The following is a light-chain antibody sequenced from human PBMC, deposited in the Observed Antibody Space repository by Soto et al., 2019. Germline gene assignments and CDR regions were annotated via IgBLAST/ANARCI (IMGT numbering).Light chain of an antibody. CDR2: GAS. J-gene: IGKJ2*01. Sequence: DIQMTQSPSSLSASVGDRVTITCRASQSISIYLNWYQQKPGKAPKLLIYGASSLQSGVPSRFSGSGSRTHFTLIISSLQPEDFATYYCQQSYSTPYTFGQGTNVEIK. V-gene: IGKV1-39*01. CDR3: QQSYSTPYT. CDR1: QSISIY.